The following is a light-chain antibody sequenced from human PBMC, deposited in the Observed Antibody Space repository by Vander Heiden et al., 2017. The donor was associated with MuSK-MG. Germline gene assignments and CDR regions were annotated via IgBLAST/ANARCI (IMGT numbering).Light chain of an antibody. J-gene: IGKJ4*01. CDR3: QQYYRSPLT. V-gene: IGKV4-1*01. Sequence: DIVVTQSPESLPVSLGERATIDCRSSQSLLHRLNNNNYLAWFQQKPGQPPKLLIYWASTRESGVPDRFSGSGSGTDFTLTRSGMQAEDVADYYCQQYYRSPLTFGGGTKVRIK. CDR1: QSLLHRLNNNNY. CDR2: WAS.